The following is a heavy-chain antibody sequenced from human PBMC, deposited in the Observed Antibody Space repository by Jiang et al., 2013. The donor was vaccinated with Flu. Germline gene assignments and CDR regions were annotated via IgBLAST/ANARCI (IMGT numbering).Heavy chain of an antibody. J-gene: IGHJ4*02. D-gene: IGHD3-10*01. V-gene: IGHV3-21*01. CDR1: GFTFSSYS. CDR3: ARVSYGSGATEIDY. Sequence: VQLLESGGGLVKPGGSLRLSCAASGFTFSSYSMNWVRQAPGKGLEWVSSISSSSSYIYYADSVKGRFTISRDNAKNSLYLQMNSLRAEDTAVYYCARVSYGSGATEIDYWGQGTLVTVSS. CDR2: ISSSSSYI.